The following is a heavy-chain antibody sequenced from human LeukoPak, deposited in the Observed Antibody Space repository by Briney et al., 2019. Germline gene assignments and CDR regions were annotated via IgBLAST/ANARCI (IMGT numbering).Heavy chain of an antibody. D-gene: IGHD3-16*01. Sequence: PSETLSLTCAASGCTISSGGYSWIWIRQAPGKVRERIGYSYHSGSTYYNPSLDSRITITVNRSKNQYTLKLSSMTAANTAVYYCARGRSRKFDYWGQGNLVTVSS. CDR3: ARGRSRKFDY. J-gene: IGHJ4*02. CDR2: SYHSGST. CDR1: GCTISSGGYS. V-gene: IGHV4-30-2*01.